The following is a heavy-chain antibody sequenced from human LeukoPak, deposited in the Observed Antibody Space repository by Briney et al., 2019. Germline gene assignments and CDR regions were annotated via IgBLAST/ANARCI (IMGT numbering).Heavy chain of an antibody. Sequence: PGGSLRLSCAAPGFTFSDYYMSWIRQAPGKGLEWVSCISSRSDYIHYADSVKGRFTISRDNAKNSLYLQLNDLRVEDTAVYYCARDFSGFDYWGQGTLVTVSS. CDR2: ISSRSDYI. J-gene: IGHJ4*02. CDR3: ARDFSGFDY. D-gene: IGHD3-3*01. CDR1: GFTFSDYY. V-gene: IGHV3-11*05.